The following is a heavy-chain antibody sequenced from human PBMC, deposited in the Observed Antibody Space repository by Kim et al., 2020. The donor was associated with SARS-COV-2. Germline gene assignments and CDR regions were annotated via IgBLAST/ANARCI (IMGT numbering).Heavy chain of an antibody. D-gene: IGHD6-19*01. Sequence: GGSLRLSCAASGFTFSTYDMSWVRQAPGKGLEWVSDISTAGGTYYSAYAVAGLITITSNTTNESVFLQMSMSAVENTAIYCSWRRGNSGCFCDYF. J-gene: IGHJ4*01. V-gene: IGHV3-48*03. CDR1: GFTFSTYD. CDR3: WRRGNSGCFCDYF. CDR2: ISTAGGTY.